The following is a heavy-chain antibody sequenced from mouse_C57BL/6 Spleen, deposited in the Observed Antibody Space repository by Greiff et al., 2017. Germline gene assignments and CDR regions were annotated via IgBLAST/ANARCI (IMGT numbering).Heavy chain of an antibody. CDR3: ARSDYYGSSCDWFAY. D-gene: IGHD1-1*01. Sequence: EVKLQESGAELVKPGASVKLSCTASGFNIKDYYMHWVKQRTEQGLEWIGRIDPEAGETKYAPKFQGKATITADTSSNTAYLQLSSLTSEDTAVYYCARSDYYGSSCDWFAYWGQGTLVTVSA. CDR2: IDPEAGET. J-gene: IGHJ3*01. V-gene: IGHV14-2*01. CDR1: GFNIKDYY.